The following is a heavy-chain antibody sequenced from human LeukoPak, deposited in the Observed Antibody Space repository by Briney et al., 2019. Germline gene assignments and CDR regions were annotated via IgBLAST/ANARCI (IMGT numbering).Heavy chain of an antibody. V-gene: IGHV3-74*01. D-gene: IGHD3-3*01. CDR3: ARVVSYDFWSGYYPYYFDY. CDR2: INDDGSDT. CDR1: GFTFKLYW. Sequence: GGSLRLSCAASGFTFKLYWMHWVRQVPGKGPVWVARINDDGSDTVYADSVKGRFTISRDNAKNSLYLQMNSLRAEDTAVYYCARVVSYDFWSGYYPYYFDYWGQGTLVTVSS. J-gene: IGHJ4*02.